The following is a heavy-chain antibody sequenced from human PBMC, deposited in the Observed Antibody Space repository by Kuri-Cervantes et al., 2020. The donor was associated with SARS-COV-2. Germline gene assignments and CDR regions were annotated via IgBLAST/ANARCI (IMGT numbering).Heavy chain of an antibody. Sequence: GSLRLSCAVYGGSFSDYSWTWIRQPPGKGLEWIGEINHSGSTNYNPSLKSRVTISVDTSKNQFSLKLSSVTAADTAVYYCARGPWDSIAARRFGAFDIWGQGTMVTVSS. CDR1: GGSFSDYS. V-gene: IGHV4-34*01. CDR3: ARGPWDSIAARRFGAFDI. J-gene: IGHJ3*02. D-gene: IGHD6-6*01. CDR2: INHSGST.